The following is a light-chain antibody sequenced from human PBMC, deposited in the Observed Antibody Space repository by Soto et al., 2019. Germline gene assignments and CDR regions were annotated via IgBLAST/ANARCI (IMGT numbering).Light chain of an antibody. J-gene: IGKJ4*01. V-gene: IGKV3-11*01. CDR1: QSVSSH. Sequence: EIVLTQSPATLSLSPGERATLSCRASQSVSSHLTWYQQKPGQAPRLLIYDTSNRATGIPARFSGSGSGTDFTPTISSLEPEDFAVYYCQQRTNWRLSFGGGTKVDIK. CDR3: QQRTNWRLS. CDR2: DTS.